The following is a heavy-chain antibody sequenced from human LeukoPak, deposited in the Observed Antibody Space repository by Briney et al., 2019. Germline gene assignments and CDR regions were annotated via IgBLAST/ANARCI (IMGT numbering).Heavy chain of an antibody. J-gene: IGHJ6*02. CDR3: ARHTSFYGGNLGYYYGMDV. CDR1: GYTLTELS. V-gene: IGHV1-24*01. Sequence: GASVKVSCKVSGYTLTELSMHWERQAPGKGLEWMGGFDPEDGETIYAQKFQGRVTMTEDTSTDTAYMELSSLSSEDTAVYYFARHTSFYGGNLGYYYGMDVWGQGTTVTVSS. D-gene: IGHD4-23*01. CDR2: FDPEDGET.